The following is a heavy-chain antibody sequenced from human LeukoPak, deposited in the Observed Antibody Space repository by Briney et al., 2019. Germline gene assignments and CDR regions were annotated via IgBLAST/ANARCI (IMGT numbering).Heavy chain of an antibody. CDR1: GGSISSYY. Sequence: SSETLSLTCTVSGGSISSYYWSWIQQPAGKGLEWIGRIYTSGSTNYNPSLKSRVTMSVDTSKNQFSLKLSSVTAADTAVYYCARDGPAHYYDSSDWFDPWGQGTLVTVSS. D-gene: IGHD3-22*01. J-gene: IGHJ5*02. V-gene: IGHV4-4*07. CDR3: ARDGPAHYYDSSDWFDP. CDR2: IYTSGST.